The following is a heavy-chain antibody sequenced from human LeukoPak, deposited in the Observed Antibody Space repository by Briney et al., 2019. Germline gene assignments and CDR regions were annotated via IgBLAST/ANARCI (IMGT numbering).Heavy chain of an antibody. CDR3: ATADWESFYFDS. CDR2: TSYSEGT. V-gene: IGHV4-31*11. D-gene: IGHD1-26*01. Sequence: SGTLSLTCGVSGGSVSRGGYYWNWIRQHPGKGLEWIGFTSYSEGTYYNPSLMSRITISVDRSQNQFYLKLRDVTAADPAVYFCATADWESFYFDSWGQGALVAVSS. CDR1: GGSVSRGGYY. J-gene: IGHJ4*02.